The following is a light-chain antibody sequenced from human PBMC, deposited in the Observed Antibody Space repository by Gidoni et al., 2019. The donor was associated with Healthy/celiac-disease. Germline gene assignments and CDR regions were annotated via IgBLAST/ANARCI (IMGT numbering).Light chain of an antibody. J-gene: IGKJ1*01. CDR3: QQYNNGPPWT. Sequence: EIVITQSPATLSVSPGERATLSCRASQSVSSNLAWYQQKPGQAPRLLIYGASTRATGIPARFSGSGSGTEFTLTISSLQSEDFAVYYCQQYNNGPPWTFGQGTKVEIK. CDR1: QSVSSN. V-gene: IGKV3-15*01. CDR2: GAS.